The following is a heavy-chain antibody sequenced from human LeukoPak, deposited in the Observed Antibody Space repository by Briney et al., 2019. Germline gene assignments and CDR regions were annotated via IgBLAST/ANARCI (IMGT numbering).Heavy chain of an antibody. J-gene: IGHJ4*02. CDR3: ARARIAAAGIHG. Sequence: GGSLRLSCAASGFTVSSNYMSWVRQAPGKGLEWVSVIYSGGSTYYADSVKGRFTISRDNSKNTLYLRMNSLRAEDTAVYYCARARIAAAGIHGWGQGTLVTVSS. CDR2: IYSGGST. V-gene: IGHV3-66*01. CDR1: GFTVSSNY. D-gene: IGHD6-13*01.